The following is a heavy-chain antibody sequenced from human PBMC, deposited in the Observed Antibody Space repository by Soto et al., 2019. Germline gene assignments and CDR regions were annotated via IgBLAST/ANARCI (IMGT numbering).Heavy chain of an antibody. CDR2: INHSGST. CDR1: GGSFSGYY. Sequence: SETLSLTCAVYGGSFSGYYWSWIRQPPGKGLEWIGEINHSGSTNYNPSLKSRVTIAVDTSKNQFSLKLSSVTAADTAVYYCARVAEGHFDYWGQGTLVTVSS. V-gene: IGHV4-34*01. CDR3: ARVAEGHFDY. J-gene: IGHJ4*02.